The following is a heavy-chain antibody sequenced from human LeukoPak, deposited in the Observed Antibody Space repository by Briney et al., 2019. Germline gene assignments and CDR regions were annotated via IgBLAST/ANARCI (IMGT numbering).Heavy chain of an antibody. CDR3: AGIMITDYFDH. CDR2: IRYDGSNT. Sequence: GGSLRLSCAASGFPFSSYGLHWVRQAPGKGLEWMTFIRYDGSNTYYADSVKGRFTVSRDNSKNTLYLQMNSLRPEDTAVYYCAGIMITDYFDHWGQGTLVTVSS. D-gene: IGHD3-16*01. J-gene: IGHJ4*02. CDR1: GFPFSSYG. V-gene: IGHV3-30*02.